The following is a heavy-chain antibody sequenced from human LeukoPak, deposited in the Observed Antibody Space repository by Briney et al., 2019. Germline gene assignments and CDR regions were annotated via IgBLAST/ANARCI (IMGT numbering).Heavy chain of an antibody. CDR2: ISWNSGSI. D-gene: IGHD2-2*01. Sequence: GGSLRLSCAASGFTFDDYAMHWVRQAPGKGLEWVSGISWNSGSIGYADSVKGRFTISRDNAKNSLYLQMNSLRAEDTALYYCANGSRDCSSTSCYLSWVDYYCMDVWGKGTTVTVSS. V-gene: IGHV3-9*01. CDR3: ANGSRDCSSTSCYLSWVDYYCMDV. J-gene: IGHJ6*03. CDR1: GFTFDDYA.